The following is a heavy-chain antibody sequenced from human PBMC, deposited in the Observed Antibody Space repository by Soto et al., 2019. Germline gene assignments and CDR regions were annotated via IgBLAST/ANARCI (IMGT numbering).Heavy chain of an antibody. CDR1: GGSFSGYY. CDR3: ARGLRGYCSGGSCYSFGYYYYGTDV. V-gene: IGHV4-34*01. Sequence: SETLSLTCAVYGGSFSGYYWSWIRQPPGKGLEWSGEINHSGSTNYNPSLKSRVTISVDTSKNQFSLKLSSVTAADTAVYYCARGLRGYCSGGSCYSFGYYYYGTDVWGQGTTVTVSS. J-gene: IGHJ6*02. CDR2: INHSGST. D-gene: IGHD2-15*01.